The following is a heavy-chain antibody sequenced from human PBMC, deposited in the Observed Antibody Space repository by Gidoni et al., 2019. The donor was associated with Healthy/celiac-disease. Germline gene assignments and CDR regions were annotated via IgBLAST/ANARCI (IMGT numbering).Heavy chain of an antibody. CDR2: ISSSGSTI. V-gene: IGHV3-11*01. CDR1: GLTFRYDY. Sequence: QVQLVESGGGLVKPGGSLRLSCAAAGLTFRYDYMSWIRQAPGKGLECVSYISSSGSTIYYADSVKGRFTISRDNAKNSLYLQMNSLRAEDTAVYYCARERRSGSGWYDYYYYYGMDVWGQGTTVTVSS. D-gene: IGHD6-19*01. J-gene: IGHJ6*02. CDR3: ARERRSGSGWYDYYYYYGMDV.